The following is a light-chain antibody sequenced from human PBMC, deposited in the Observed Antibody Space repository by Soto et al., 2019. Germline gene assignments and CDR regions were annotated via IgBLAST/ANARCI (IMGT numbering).Light chain of an antibody. Sequence: IQMTQSPSSVSASVGDGVTFTCRASQGISHWLAWYQQKPGNAPKLLIYAASTLQSGVPSRFSGSGSGTDFTLTISSLQPEDFATYYCQQANSFPITFGQGTRLEIK. V-gene: IGKV1D-12*01. CDR2: AAS. J-gene: IGKJ5*01. CDR3: QQANSFPIT. CDR1: QGISHW.